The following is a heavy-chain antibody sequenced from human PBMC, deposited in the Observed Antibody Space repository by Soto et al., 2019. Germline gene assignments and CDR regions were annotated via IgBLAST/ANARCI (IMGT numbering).Heavy chain of an antibody. V-gene: IGHV3-21*01. CDR3: ARDSVVPKYQLDAFDI. J-gene: IGHJ3*02. CDR2: ISSSSSYI. D-gene: IGHD2-15*01. CDR1: GFTFNSYS. Sequence: PVGSLRLSCAASGFTFNSYSMNWVRQAPGKGLEWVSSISSSSSYIYYADSVKGRFTISRDNAKNSLYLQMNSLRAEDTAVYYCARDSVVPKYQLDAFDIWGQGTMVTVSS.